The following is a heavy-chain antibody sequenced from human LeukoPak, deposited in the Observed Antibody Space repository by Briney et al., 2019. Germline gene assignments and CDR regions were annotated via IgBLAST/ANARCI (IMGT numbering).Heavy chain of an antibody. CDR2: INWNGGST. CDR3: ARALLYCSSISYSFDY. D-gene: IGHD2-2*01. CDR1: GFTFDDYG. Sequence: TGGSLRLSCAASGFTFDDYGMSWVRQAPGKGLEWVSGINWNGGSTGYADSVKGRFTISRDNAKNSLYLQMNSLGAEDTALYYCARALLYCSSISYSFDYWGQGTLVTVSS. J-gene: IGHJ4*02. V-gene: IGHV3-20*04.